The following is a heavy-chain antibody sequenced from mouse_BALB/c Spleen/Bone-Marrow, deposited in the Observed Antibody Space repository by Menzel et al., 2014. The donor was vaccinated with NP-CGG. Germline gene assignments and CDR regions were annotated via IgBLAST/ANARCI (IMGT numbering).Heavy chain of an antibody. V-gene: IGHV1-66*01. J-gene: IGHJ2*01. D-gene: IGHD4-1*01. CDR3: ARDWDEYYFDY. CDR2: IFPGSDNT. Sequence: VQLVESGPELVKPGASVKMSCKASGYSFTSYYIHWVKQRPGQGLEWIGWIFPGSDNTKYNEKFKGKATPTADTSSSTAHMHLSSLTSEDSAVYFCARDWDEYYFDYWGQGTTLTVSS. CDR1: GYSFTSYY.